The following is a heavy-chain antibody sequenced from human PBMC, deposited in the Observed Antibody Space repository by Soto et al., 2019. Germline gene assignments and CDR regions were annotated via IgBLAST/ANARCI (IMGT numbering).Heavy chain of an antibody. D-gene: IGHD3-16*01. Sequence: QVQLQESGPGLVKPSQTLSLPCTISGGSISSGDYYWSWIRHPPGKGLEWIGSIYYSRRTNYNPSLKSRLRISLSTYPTQFSLNLSSVTAADTAVYCCARVGLHLGGLLRNWFDPWGERTLVTVSS. CDR1: GGSISSGDYY. V-gene: IGHV4-31*03. CDR3: ARVGLHLGGLLRNWFDP. CDR2: IYYSRRT. J-gene: IGHJ5*02.